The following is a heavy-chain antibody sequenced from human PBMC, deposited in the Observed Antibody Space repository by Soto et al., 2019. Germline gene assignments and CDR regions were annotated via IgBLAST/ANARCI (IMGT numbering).Heavy chain of an antibody. CDR3: ARGRAYCGGDCYSGYYYYGMDV. D-gene: IGHD2-21*02. J-gene: IGHJ6*02. CDR2: THAGNGNT. V-gene: IGHV1-3*01. Sequence: QVQLVQSGAEVKKPGASVKVSCKASGYTFTSSAMHWVRQAPGQRLERMGWTHAGNGNTKYSQKFQRRVTITRDTSVSTAYMELSSLRSEDTAVYYCARGRAYCGGDCYSGYYYYGMDVWGQGTTVTVSS. CDR1: GYTFTSSA.